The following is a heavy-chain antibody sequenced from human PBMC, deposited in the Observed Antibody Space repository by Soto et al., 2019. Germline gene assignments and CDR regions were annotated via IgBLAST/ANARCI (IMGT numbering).Heavy chain of an antibody. CDR1: GGSISSYY. CDR3: ARLADGSGSYYQDY. Sequence: SETLSLTCTVSGGSISSYYWSWIRQPPGKGLEWIGYIYYGGSTNYNPSLKSRVTISVDTSKNQFSLKLSPVTAADTAVYYCARLADGSGSYYQDYWGQGTLVTVSS. D-gene: IGHD3-10*01. CDR2: IYYGGST. J-gene: IGHJ4*02. V-gene: IGHV4-59*08.